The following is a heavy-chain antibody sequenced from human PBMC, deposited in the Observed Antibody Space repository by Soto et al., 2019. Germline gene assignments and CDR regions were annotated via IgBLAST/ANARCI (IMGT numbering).Heavy chain of an antibody. V-gene: IGHV3-9*01. CDR1: GFTFDDYA. J-gene: IGHJ4*02. CDR3: TKDKVGLRYYFDY. CDR2: ITWNSGSI. D-gene: IGHD4-17*01. Sequence: GGSLSLSCAASGFTFDDYAMHWVRQAPGKGLEWVSSITWNSGSIAYADSVKGRFTISRDNAKNSLYLQMNSLRAEDTALYYCTKDKVGLRYYFDYWGQGTLVTVS.